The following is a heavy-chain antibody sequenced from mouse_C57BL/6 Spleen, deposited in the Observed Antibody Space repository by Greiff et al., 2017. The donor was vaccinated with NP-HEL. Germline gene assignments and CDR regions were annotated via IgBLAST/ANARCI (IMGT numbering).Heavy chain of an antibody. CDR3: TREDYGSSYDFDY. J-gene: IGHJ2*01. D-gene: IGHD1-1*01. CDR2: IDPETGGT. Sequence: ESGAELVRPGASVTLSCKASGYTFTDYEMHWVKQTPVHGLEWIGAIDPETGGTAYNQKFKGKAILTADKSSSTAYMELRSLTSEDSAVYYCTREDYGSSYDFDYWGQGTTLTVSS. CDR1: GYTFTDYE. V-gene: IGHV1-15*01.